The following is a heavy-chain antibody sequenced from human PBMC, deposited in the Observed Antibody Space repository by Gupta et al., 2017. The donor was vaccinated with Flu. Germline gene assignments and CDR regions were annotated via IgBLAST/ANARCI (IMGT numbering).Heavy chain of an antibody. CDR2: IYPGDSDT. D-gene: IGHD2-2*01. CDR3: ARXRDQDYYYYGMDV. J-gene: IGHJ6*02. V-gene: IGHV5-51*03. Sequence: EVQLVQSGAEVKKPGESLKISCKGSGYSFTSYWIGWVRQMPGKGLEWMGIIYPGDSDTRYSPSFQGQVTISADKSISTAYLQWSSLKASDXAXYYCARXRDQDYYYYGMDVWGQGTTVTVSS. CDR1: GYSFTSYW.